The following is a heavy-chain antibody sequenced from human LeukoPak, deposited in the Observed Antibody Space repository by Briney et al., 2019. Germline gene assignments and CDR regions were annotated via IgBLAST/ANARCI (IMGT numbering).Heavy chain of an antibody. J-gene: IGHJ4*02. V-gene: IGHV3-30-3*01. CDR2: ISYDGSNK. D-gene: IGHD6-19*01. Sequence: GGSLRLSCAASGFTFSSHAMHWVRQAPGKGLEWVAVISYDGSNKYYADSVKGRFTISRDNSKNTLYLQMNSLRAEDTAVYYCARDSGAYYFDYWGQGTLVTVSS. CDR1: GFTFSSHA. CDR3: ARDSGAYYFDY.